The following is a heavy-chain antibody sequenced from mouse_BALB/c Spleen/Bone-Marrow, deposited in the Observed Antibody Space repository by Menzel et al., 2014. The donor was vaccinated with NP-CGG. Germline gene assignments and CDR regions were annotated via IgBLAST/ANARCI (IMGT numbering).Heavy chain of an antibody. J-gene: IGHJ4*01. D-gene: IGHD2-13*01. CDR2: IWAGGST. V-gene: IGHV2-9*02. CDR1: GFSLSHYG. CDR3: ARVGDSDYAMDY. Sequence: QVQLQQSGPGLVAPSQSLSITCTVSGFSLSHYGVHWVRQPPGKGLEWLGVIWAGGSTNYISALMSKLTISKDNSKSLVFLKMHSLQTDDTAMYFCARVGDSDYAMDYWGQGTSVTVSS.